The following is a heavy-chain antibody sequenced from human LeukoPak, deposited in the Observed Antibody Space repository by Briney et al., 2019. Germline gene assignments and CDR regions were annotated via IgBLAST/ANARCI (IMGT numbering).Heavy chain of an antibody. CDR2: IYPGDSDT. V-gene: IGHV5-51*01. J-gene: IGHJ4*02. CDR1: GYSFTSYW. CDR3: ARLMTRYYGSGSYYNHFDY. D-gene: IGHD3-10*01. Sequence: EESLKISCKGSGYSFTSYWIGWVRQMPGKGLEWMGIIYPGDSDTRYSPSFQGQVTISADKSISTAYLQWSSLKASDTAMYYCARLMTRYYGSGSYYNHFDYWGQGTLVTVSS.